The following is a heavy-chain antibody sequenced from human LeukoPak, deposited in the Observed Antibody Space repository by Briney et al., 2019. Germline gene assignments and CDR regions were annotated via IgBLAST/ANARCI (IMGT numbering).Heavy chain of an antibody. J-gene: IGHJ4*02. CDR2: IYYSGST. D-gene: IGHD6-19*01. Sequence: PSETLSLTCTVSGGSVSSGSYYWSWIRQPPGKGLEWIGYIYYSGSTNYNPSLKSRVTMSVDTSKNQFSLKLSSVTAADTAVYYCARVRDSSGWYGGDYWGQGTLVTVSS. CDR3: ARVRDSSGWYGGDY. CDR1: GGSVSSGSYY. V-gene: IGHV4-61*01.